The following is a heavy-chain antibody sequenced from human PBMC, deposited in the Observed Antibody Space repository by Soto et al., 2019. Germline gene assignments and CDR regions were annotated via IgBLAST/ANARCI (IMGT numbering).Heavy chain of an antibody. CDR2: ISNSGDNT. CDR1: GFTFTGYA. V-gene: IGHV3-23*01. CDR3: ARACEGFYYYYGMDV. Sequence: GGSLRLSCATSGFTFTGYALSWVRPAPGKGLEWVSTISNSGDNTYYAASVRGRFTISRDLSKNTVSLQMNSLRSEDTAVYYCARACEGFYYYYGMDVWGQGTTVTVSS. J-gene: IGHJ6*02.